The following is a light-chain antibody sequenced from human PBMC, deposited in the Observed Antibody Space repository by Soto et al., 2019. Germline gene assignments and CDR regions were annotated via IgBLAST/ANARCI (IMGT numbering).Light chain of an antibody. V-gene: IGKV1-39*01. J-gene: IGKJ3*01. Sequence: DIQMTQSPSSLSASVGDRVTITCRASQNIGTFLNWYQQKPGKAPKHLMYAPSSLQSGIPARFSDSGSGTEFTLTISSLRPEDFATYYCQQSFRTLLFTFGPGTKVDIK. CDR2: APS. CDR3: QQSFRTLLFT. CDR1: QNIGTF.